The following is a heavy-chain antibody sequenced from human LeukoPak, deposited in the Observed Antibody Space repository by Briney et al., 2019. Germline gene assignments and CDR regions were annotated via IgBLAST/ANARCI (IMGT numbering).Heavy chain of an antibody. CDR3: TRGGTTLDY. Sequence: QAGGSLRLSCAASGFAFSSYWMHWVRQAPGKGLVWVSRINTDGSNTAYADSVKGRFTISRDNAKNTLYLQMHSLRAEDTAVYYCTRGGTTLDYWGQGTLVSVSS. J-gene: IGHJ4*02. V-gene: IGHV3-74*01. CDR2: INTDGSNT. CDR1: GFAFSSYW. D-gene: IGHD1-7*01.